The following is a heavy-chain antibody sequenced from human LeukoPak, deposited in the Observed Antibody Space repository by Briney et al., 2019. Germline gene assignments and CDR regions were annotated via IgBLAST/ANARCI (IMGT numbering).Heavy chain of an antibody. J-gene: IGHJ4*02. Sequence: PSETLSLTCAVYGGSFSGYYWSWIRQPPGKGLEWIGEINHSGSTNYNPSLKSRVTISVDTSKNQFSLKLSSVTAADTAVYYCARHEAAAGTRDYWGQGTLVTVSS. V-gene: IGHV4-34*01. CDR3: ARHEAAAGTRDY. CDR1: GGSFSGYY. D-gene: IGHD6-13*01. CDR2: INHSGST.